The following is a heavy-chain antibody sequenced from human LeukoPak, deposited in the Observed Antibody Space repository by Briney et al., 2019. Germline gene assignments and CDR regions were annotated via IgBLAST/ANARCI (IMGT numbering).Heavy chain of an antibody. CDR2: VSYDGSNK. CDR3: ARDLPTRVGYMDV. Sequence: PGGSLRLSCAASGFTFSSYAMHCVRQAPGKGLEWVAVVSYDGSNKYYADSVKGRFTISRDNSKNTLYLQMNSLRAEDTAVYYCARDLPTRVGYMDVWGKGTTVTVSS. D-gene: IGHD1-14*01. V-gene: IGHV3-30*04. J-gene: IGHJ6*03. CDR1: GFTFSSYA.